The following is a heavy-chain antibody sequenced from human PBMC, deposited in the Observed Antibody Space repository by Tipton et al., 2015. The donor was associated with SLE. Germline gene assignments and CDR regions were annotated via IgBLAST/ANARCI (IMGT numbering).Heavy chain of an antibody. Sequence: TLSLTCTLSGGSINAYSWSWIRQPPGRGLELIGYIYYNGNTNYNPFLKIRVTISINTSNTQFSLKLTSVTAAGTAVYFCARELHDSTGYNNWFDPWGQGTLVTVSS. CDR2: IYYNGNT. CDR1: GGSINAYS. D-gene: IGHD3-22*01. V-gene: IGHV4-59*01. CDR3: ARELHDSTGYNNWFDP. J-gene: IGHJ5*02.